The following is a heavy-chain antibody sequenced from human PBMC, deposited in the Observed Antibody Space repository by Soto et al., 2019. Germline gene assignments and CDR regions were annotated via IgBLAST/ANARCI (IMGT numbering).Heavy chain of an antibody. CDR2: SHHSGST. CDR1: GGSISSSSYY. V-gene: IGHV4-39*07. D-gene: IGHD3-22*01. Sequence: SETLSLTCTVSGGSISSSSYYWGWIRQPPGKGLEWIGYSHHSGSTYYNPSLKTRATMSVDSSRNQFSLKLTSVTAADTAVYYCAREYNKSGYRRLDPWGQGTLVTVSS. CDR3: AREYNKSGYRRLDP. J-gene: IGHJ5*02.